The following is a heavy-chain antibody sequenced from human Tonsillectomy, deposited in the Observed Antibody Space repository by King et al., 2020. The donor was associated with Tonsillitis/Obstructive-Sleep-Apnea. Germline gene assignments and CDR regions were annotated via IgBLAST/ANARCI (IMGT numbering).Heavy chain of an antibody. J-gene: IGHJ3*02. CDR1: GYIFTSHW. V-gene: IGHV5-10-1*01. D-gene: IGHD3-16*01. Sequence: VQLVESGAEVKQPGESLRISCKGSGYIFTSHWISWVRQMPGKGLEWMGRMDPSDSYTNYSPSFQGHVTISADKSISTAYLQWRSLKASDTAMYYCARQMIPDAFDIWGQGTMVTVSS. CDR2: MDPSDSYT. CDR3: ARQMIPDAFDI.